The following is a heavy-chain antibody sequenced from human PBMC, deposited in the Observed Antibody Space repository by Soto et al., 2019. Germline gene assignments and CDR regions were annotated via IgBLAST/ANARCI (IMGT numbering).Heavy chain of an antibody. D-gene: IGHD4-17*01. Sequence: GGSLRLSCAASGFTFSSYGMHWVRQAPGKGLEWVAVISYDGSNKYYADSVKGRFTISRDNSKNTLYLQMNSLRAEDTAVYYCAKEVIPYGDYVYYGIDVWGQGTTVTVSS. CDR3: AKEVIPYGDYVYYGIDV. CDR2: ISYDGSNK. CDR1: GFTFSSYG. V-gene: IGHV3-30*18. J-gene: IGHJ6*02.